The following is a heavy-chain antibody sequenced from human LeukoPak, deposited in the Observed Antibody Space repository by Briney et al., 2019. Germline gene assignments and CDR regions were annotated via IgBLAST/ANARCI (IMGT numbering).Heavy chain of an antibody. J-gene: IGHJ3*02. CDR3: ASGYGYNSAFDI. CDR1: RFTFTSSA. Sequence: SVKVSCKASRFTFTSSAMQWVRQARGQRLEWIGWIVVGSGNTNYAQKFQERVTITRDMSTSTAYMELSSLRSEDTAVYYCASGYGYNSAFDIWGQGTMVTVSS. CDR2: IVVGSGNT. V-gene: IGHV1-58*02. D-gene: IGHD5-24*01.